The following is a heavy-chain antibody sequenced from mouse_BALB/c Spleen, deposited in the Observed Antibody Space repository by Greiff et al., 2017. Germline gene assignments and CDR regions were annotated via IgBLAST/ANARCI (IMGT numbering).Heavy chain of an antibody. CDR2: ISTYYGNT. V-gene: IGHV1-67*01. Sequence: VQLQESGPELVRPGVSVKISCKGSGYTFTDYAMHWVKQSHAKSLEWIGVISTYYGNTNYNQKFKGKATMTVDKSSSTAYMELARLTSEDSAIYYCARSGGNPYAMDYWGQGTSVTVSS. D-gene: IGHD2-1*01. CDR1: GYTFTDYA. CDR3: ARSGGNPYAMDY. J-gene: IGHJ4*01.